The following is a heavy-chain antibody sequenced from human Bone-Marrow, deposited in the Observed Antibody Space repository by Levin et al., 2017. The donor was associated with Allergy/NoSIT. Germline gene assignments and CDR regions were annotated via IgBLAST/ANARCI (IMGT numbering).Heavy chain of an antibody. Sequence: LSLTCAASGFTFSSYAMSWVRQAPGKGLEWVSAISGSGGSTYYADSVKGRFTISRDNSKNTLYLQMNSLRAEDTAVYYCAKWFEAARPWNWFDPWGQGTLVTVSS. V-gene: IGHV3-23*01. CDR1: GFTFSSYA. D-gene: IGHD6-6*01. J-gene: IGHJ5*02. CDR3: AKWFEAARPWNWFDP. CDR2: ISGSGGST.